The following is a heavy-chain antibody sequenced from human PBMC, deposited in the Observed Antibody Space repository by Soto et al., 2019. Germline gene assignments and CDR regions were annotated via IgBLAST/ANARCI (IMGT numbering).Heavy chain of an antibody. V-gene: IGHV3-30*18. D-gene: IGHD3-22*01. CDR2: ISFDGSNK. Sequence: QVQLVESGGGMVQPGRSLRLSCAAPGFTFSTYGMHWVRQAPGKGLEWVAVISFDGSNKYYADSVKGRFTISRDNSKNTLYLQMNSLRAEDTAVYYCAKGAYYYDTSGPPDWGQGTLVTVSS. CDR1: GFTFSTYG. J-gene: IGHJ4*02. CDR3: AKGAYYYDTSGPPD.